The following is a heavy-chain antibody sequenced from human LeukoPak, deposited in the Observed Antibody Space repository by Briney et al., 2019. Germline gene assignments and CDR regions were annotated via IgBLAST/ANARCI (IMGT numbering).Heavy chain of an antibody. CDR1: GFTFSSYW. D-gene: IGHD6-19*01. CDR2: INSAGSST. V-gene: IGHV3-74*01. CDR3: ARVLGQWLPPDI. Sequence: GGSLRLSCAASGFTFSSYWMHWVCQAPGKGLVWVSHINSAGSSTSYADSVKGRFTISRDNAKNTLYLQMNSLRAEDTAVYFCARVLGQWLPPDIWGQGTMVTVSS. J-gene: IGHJ3*02.